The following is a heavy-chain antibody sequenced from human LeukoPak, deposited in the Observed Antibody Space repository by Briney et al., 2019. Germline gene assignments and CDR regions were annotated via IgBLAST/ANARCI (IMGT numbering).Heavy chain of an antibody. J-gene: IGHJ4*02. CDR1: GGSISSYY. CDR3: ARDSGYCSSTSCRYFDY. CDR2: IYYSGST. D-gene: IGHD2-2*03. Sequence: PSETLSLTCTVSGGSISSYYWSWIRQPPGKGLEWIGYIYYSGSTNYNPSLKSRVTISVDTSKNQFSLKLSSVTAADTAVYYCARDSGYCSSTSCRYFDYWGQGTLVTVSS. V-gene: IGHV4-59*01.